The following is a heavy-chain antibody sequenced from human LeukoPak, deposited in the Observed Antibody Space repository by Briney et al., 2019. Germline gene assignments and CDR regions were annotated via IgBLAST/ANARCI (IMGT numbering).Heavy chain of an antibody. V-gene: IGHV5-51*01. Sequence: GDSLKISCKGSGYNFGNYWIGWVRQMPGKGLEWMGLIYPGDSNMRYSPPFQGQVTISADRSISTAYLQWSSLKASDTAMYYCARQLSGSYPFDSWGQGTLVTVSS. D-gene: IGHD1-26*01. CDR1: GYNFGNYW. CDR2: IYPGDSNM. J-gene: IGHJ4*02. CDR3: ARQLSGSYPFDS.